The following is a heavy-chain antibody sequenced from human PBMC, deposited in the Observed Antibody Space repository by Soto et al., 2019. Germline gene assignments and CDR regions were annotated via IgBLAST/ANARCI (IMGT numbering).Heavy chain of an antibody. Sequence: PGGSLRLSCAASGFTFSSNAMSWVRQAPGKGLEWVSAISGSGGSTYYADSVKGRFTISRDNSKNTLYLQMNSLRAEDTAVYYCATTLGPKVAGYFQHWGQGTLVTVSS. CDR2: ISGSGGST. J-gene: IGHJ1*01. D-gene: IGHD6-19*01. CDR3: ATTLGPKVAGYFQH. V-gene: IGHV3-23*01. CDR1: GFTFSSNA.